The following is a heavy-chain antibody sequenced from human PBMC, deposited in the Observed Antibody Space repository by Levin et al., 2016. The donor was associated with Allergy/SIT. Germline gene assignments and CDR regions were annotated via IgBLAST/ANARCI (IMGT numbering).Heavy chain of an antibody. Sequence: ASVKVSCKASGYTFTSYDLNWVRQATGQGLEWMGWMNPNSGNTGYAQKFQGRVTMTRNTSISTAYMELSSLRSEDTAVYYCARGRAYYDFWSGYPDDYWGQGTLVTVSS. CDR2: MNPNSGNT. D-gene: IGHD3-3*01. CDR3: ARGRAYYDFWSGYPDDY. V-gene: IGHV1-8*01. CDR1: GYTFTSYD. J-gene: IGHJ4*02.